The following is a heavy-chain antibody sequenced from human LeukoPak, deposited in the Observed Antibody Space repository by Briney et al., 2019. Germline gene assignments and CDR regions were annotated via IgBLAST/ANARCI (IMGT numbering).Heavy chain of an antibody. CDR1: GGSFSGFY. CDR3: ARGNAN. Sequence: SETLSLTCAVYGGSFSGFYWSWIRQPPGKGLEWIGYISYSGSTNYNPSLKSRVTISLDTSKNQFFLKLSSVTAADTALYYCARGNANWGQGTLVTVSS. CDR2: ISYSGST. V-gene: IGHV4-59*01. J-gene: IGHJ4*02.